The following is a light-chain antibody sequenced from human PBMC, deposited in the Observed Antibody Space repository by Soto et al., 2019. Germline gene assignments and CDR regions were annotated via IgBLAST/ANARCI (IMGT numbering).Light chain of an antibody. J-gene: IGKJ1*01. CDR2: GAS. CDR1: QSVNSY. Sequence: EIVMTQSPATLSVSPGERATLSCRASQSVNSYLAWYQQKPGQAPRLLIYGASTTATGSPARFSGSGSGTEFTLTISSLKSEDFAVYYCQQYNYWPRTFGQGTTVEIK. CDR3: QQYNYWPRT. V-gene: IGKV3-15*01.